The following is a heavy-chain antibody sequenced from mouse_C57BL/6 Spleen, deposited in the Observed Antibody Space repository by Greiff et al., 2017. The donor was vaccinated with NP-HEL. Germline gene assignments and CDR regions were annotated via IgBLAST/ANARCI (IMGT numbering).Heavy chain of an antibody. CDR1: GYTFTDYN. CDR2: INPNNGGT. CDR3: ARSIQLGGGYFDV. J-gene: IGHJ1*03. Sequence: VQLQPSGPELVKPGASVKIPCKASGYTFTDYNMDWVKQSHGKSLEWIGDINPNNGGTIYNQKFKGKATLTVDKSSSTAYMELRSLTSEDTAVYYCARSIQLGGGYFDVWGTGTTVTVSS. V-gene: IGHV1-18*01. D-gene: IGHD4-1*02.